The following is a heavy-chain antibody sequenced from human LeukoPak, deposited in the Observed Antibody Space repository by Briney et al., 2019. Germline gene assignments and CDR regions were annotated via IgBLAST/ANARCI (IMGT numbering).Heavy chain of an antibody. CDR3: AKDSSGSSSRFLNWFDP. D-gene: IGHD6-13*01. V-gene: IGHV3-30*02. CDR2: IRYDGSNK. J-gene: IGHJ5*02. Sequence: PGGSLRLSXAASGFTFSSYGMHWVRQAPGKGREWVAFIRYDGSNKYYADSVKGRFTISRDNSKNTLYLQMNSLRAEDTAVYYCAKDSSGSSSRFLNWFDPWGQGTLVTVSS. CDR1: GFTFSSYG.